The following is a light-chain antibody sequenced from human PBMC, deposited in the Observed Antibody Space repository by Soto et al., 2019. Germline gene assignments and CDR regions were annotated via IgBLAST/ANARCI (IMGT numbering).Light chain of an antibody. V-gene: IGKV1-5*03. CDR1: QSISTW. CDR3: QQYNSYSRT. J-gene: IGKJ1*01. Sequence: DIQMTQSPSTLSASVGDRVTITCRAIQSISTWLAWYQQKPGKAPKVLIYKASILESGVPSRFSGSGSGTEFTLTISSLQPDDFATYYCQQYNSYSRTFGQGTKVEIK. CDR2: KAS.